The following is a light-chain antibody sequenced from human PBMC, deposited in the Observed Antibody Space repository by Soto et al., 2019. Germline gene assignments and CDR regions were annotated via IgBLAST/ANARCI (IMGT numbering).Light chain of an antibody. V-gene: IGKV1-9*01. J-gene: IGKJ5*01. CDR3: QQLNSYLFT. CDR1: QDISNY. CDR2: AAS. Sequence: DLPMTQSPSSLSASVGDRVTITCQASQDISNYLNWYQKKPGKAPKLLIYAASTLQSGVPSRFSGSGSGTDFTLTISRLQTEDFATYYCQQLNSYLFTFGQGTRVEIK.